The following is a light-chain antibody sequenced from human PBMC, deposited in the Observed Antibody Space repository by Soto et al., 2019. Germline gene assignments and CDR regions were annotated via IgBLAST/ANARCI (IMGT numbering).Light chain of an antibody. CDR1: SSDIGAYNF. CDR2: EVS. J-gene: IGLJ1*01. V-gene: IGLV2-8*01. CDR3: SSDAGSNSYV. Sequence: QSALTQPPSASGSPGQSVTISCTGTSSDIGAYNFVSWYQQHPGKAPKFMIYEVSKRPSGVPDRFSGSKSGNTASLTVSGLQAEDEADYFCSSDAGSNSYVFGTGTKLTVL.